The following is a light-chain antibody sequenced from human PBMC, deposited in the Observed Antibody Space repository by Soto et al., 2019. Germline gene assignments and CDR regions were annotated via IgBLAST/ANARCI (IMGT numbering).Light chain of an antibody. CDR3: QQYGGSPQT. CDR2: DAS. J-gene: IGKJ1*01. Sequence: ETVMTQSPATLSVSPGERATLSCRASQSVSNNYLAWYQQKPGQAPRLLIYDASSRATGIPDRFGGSGSGTDFTLTISRLEPEDFAMYYCQQYGGSPQTFGRGTKVDIK. V-gene: IGKV3-20*01. CDR1: QSVSNNY.